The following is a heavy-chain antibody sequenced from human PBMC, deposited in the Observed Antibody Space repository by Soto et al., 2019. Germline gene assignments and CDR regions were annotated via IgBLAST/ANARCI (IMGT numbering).Heavy chain of an antibody. Sequence: GWALRLSCAASGFTFSSDGMHWVRQAPGKGLEWVAVISYDGSNKYYADSVKGRFTISRDNSKNTLYLQMNSLRAEDTAVYYCAKDPRPLIVLRVYGQDDWGQGTLVPVSS. CDR2: ISYDGSNK. J-gene: IGHJ4*02. V-gene: IGHV3-30*18. D-gene: IGHD2-8*01. CDR1: GFTFSSDG. CDR3: AKDPRPLIVLRVYGQDD.